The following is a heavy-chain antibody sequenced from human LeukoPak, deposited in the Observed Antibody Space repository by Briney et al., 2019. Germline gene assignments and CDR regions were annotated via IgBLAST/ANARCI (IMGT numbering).Heavy chain of an antibody. J-gene: IGHJ4*02. D-gene: IGHD1-26*01. Sequence: SETLSLTCAVYGGSFSGYYWSWIRQPPGKGLEWIGEINHSGSTNYNPSLKSRVTISVDTSKNQFSLKLSPVTAADTAVYYCARSLRGRGDYWGQGTLVTVSS. CDR1: GGSFSGYY. CDR3: ARSLRGRGDY. V-gene: IGHV4-34*01. CDR2: INHSGST.